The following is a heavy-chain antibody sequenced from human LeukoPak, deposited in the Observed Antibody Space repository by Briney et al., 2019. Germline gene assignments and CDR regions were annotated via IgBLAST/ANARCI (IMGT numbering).Heavy chain of an antibody. V-gene: IGHV1-18*01. CDR3: ARAPYCSGGSCRTLHNWFDP. CDR1: GYTFTSYG. D-gene: IGHD2-15*01. Sequence: ASVKVSCKASGYTFTSYGISWVRQAPGQGLEWMGWISAYNGNTNYAQKLQGRATMTTDTSTSTAYMELRSLRSDDTAVYYCARAPYCSGGSCRTLHNWFDPWGQGTLVTVSS. CDR2: ISAYNGNT. J-gene: IGHJ5*02.